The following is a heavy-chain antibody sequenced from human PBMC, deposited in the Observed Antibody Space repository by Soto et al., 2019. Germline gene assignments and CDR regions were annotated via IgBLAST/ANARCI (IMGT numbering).Heavy chain of an antibody. D-gene: IGHD2-15*01. Sequence: GASVKVSCKASGYTFTSYGISWVRQAPGQGLEWMGWISAYNGNTNYAQKFQGWVTMTRDTSISTAYMELSRLRSDDTAVYYCARVAGYCSGGSCYKNYYYFDYWGQGTLVTVSS. CDR1: GYTFTSYG. CDR2: ISAYNGNT. J-gene: IGHJ4*02. V-gene: IGHV1-18*01. CDR3: ARVAGYCSGGSCYKNYYYFDY.